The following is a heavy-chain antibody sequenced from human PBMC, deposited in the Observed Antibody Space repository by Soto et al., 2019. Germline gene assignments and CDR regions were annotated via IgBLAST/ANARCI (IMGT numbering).Heavy chain of an antibody. J-gene: IGHJ4*01. V-gene: IGHV4-59*08. CDR1: GGSIGSSY. CDR3: ARQLIY. D-gene: IGHD6-13*01. CDR2: LYYSGST. Sequence: SDTLSLTCTVSGGSIGSSYWSWLRQPPGKGLEWIGCLYYSGSTNYNPSLKSRVTISVDTSKNQFSLKLNSVTAADTAVYYCARQLIYWGHGTPVTVS.